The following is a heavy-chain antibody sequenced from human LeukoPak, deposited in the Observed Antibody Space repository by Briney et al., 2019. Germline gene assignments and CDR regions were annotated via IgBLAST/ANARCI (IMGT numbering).Heavy chain of an antibody. V-gene: IGHV4-59*01. CDR3: ARVYYDSSPYRWFDP. J-gene: IGHJ5*02. D-gene: IGHD3-22*01. CDR1: GGSISRYY. CDR2: ISYSGST. Sequence: SETLSLTCTVSGGSISRYYWSWIRQPPGKGLEWIGNISYSGSTNYNPSLKSRVTISVDTSKNQFSLKLSSVTAADTAVYYCARVYYDSSPYRWFDPWGQGTLVTVSS.